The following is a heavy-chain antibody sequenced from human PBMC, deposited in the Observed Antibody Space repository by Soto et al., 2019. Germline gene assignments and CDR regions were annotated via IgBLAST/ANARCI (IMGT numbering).Heavy chain of an antibody. J-gene: IGHJ3*02. D-gene: IGHD1-20*01. V-gene: IGHV3-7*03. Sequence: PGGSLRLSCAASGFTFTDYWMNWVRQAPGKGLEWVASIKQNRSGKGYADSVRGRFTISRDNAKNSLYLQMNSLRAEDTALYYCAKDSRFYTGYTWAPDAFDIWGQGTMVTVSS. CDR2: IKQNRSGK. CDR3: AKDSRFYTGYTWAPDAFDI. CDR1: GFTFTDYW.